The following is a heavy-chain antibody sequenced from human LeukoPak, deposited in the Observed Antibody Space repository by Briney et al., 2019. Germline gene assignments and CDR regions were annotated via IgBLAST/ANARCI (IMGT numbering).Heavy chain of an antibody. D-gene: IGHD3-10*01. CDR3: ARDLVGSGSYYNSNWFDP. Sequence: PSQTLSLTCTVSGGSISSGGYYWSWIRQHPGKGLEWIGYIYYSGSTYYNPSLRSRVTISVDTSKNQFSLKLSSVTAADTAVYYCARDLVGSGSYYNSNWFDPWGQGTLVTVSS. V-gene: IGHV4-31*03. CDR1: GGSISSGGYY. J-gene: IGHJ5*02. CDR2: IYYSGST.